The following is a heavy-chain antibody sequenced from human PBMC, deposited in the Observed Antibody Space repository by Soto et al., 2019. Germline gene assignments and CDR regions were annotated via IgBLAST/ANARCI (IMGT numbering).Heavy chain of an antibody. CDR1: GYTFTGYY. V-gene: IGHV1-2*02. CDR2: INPDNGVP. D-gene: IGHD3-16*01. Sequence: QVQLVQSGAEVKKPGASVKVSCKASGYTFTGYYVNWARQAPGQGLEWMGWINPDNGVPNYAQKCQGRVTLARDTYNNTAYMELSRLTSDDTAMYYCARTDYLFSTLTYYFDYWGQGTLVTVSS. CDR3: ARTDYLFSTLTYYFDY. J-gene: IGHJ4*02.